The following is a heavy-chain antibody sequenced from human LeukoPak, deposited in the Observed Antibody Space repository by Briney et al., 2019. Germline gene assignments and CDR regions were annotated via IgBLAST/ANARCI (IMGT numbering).Heavy chain of an antibody. CDR3: ARRLDC. V-gene: IGHV3-7*01. CDR2: IKQDGSEK. CDR1: GYTFKGYG. Sequence: GGSLRLSCEASGYTFKGYGLTWVRQAPGKGLEWVANIKQDGSEKYYVDSVKGRFTISRDNAKNSLYLQMSSLRAEDTAVYYCARRLDCWGQGTLVTVSS. J-gene: IGHJ4*02.